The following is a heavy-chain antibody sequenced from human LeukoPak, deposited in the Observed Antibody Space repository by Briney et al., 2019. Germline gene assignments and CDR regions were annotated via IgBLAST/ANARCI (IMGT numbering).Heavy chain of an antibody. CDR3: ARVEDYGDWDYFDY. D-gene: IGHD4-17*01. CDR1: GGSISSFY. V-gene: IGHV4-59*01. J-gene: IGHJ4*02. Sequence: SETLSLTCTVSGGSISSFYWSWIRQPPGKGLEWIGYIYYSGSTNYNPSLKSRVTISVDTSKNQFSLKLSSVTATDTAVYYCARVEDYGDWDYFDYWGQGTLVTVSS. CDR2: IYYSGST.